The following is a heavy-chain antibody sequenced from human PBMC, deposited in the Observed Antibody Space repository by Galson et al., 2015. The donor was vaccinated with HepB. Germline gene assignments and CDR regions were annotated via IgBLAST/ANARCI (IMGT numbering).Heavy chain of an antibody. Sequence: SLRLSCAASGFTFSSYAMHWVRQAPGKGLEWVAVISYDGSNKYYADSVKGRFTISRDNSKNTLYLQMNSLRAEDTAVYYCARDRDYYDSSGYTYGMDVWGQGTTVTVSS. J-gene: IGHJ6*02. D-gene: IGHD3-22*01. V-gene: IGHV3-30*04. CDR1: GFTFSSYA. CDR3: ARDRDYYDSSGYTYGMDV. CDR2: ISYDGSNK.